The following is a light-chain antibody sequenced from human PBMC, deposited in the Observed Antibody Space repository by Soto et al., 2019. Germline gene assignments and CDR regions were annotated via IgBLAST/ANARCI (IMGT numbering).Light chain of an antibody. V-gene: IGLV1-40*01. CDR1: GSNLGAGYD. CDR2: RNS. CDR3: QSYDSSLSAWV. J-gene: IGLJ3*02. Sequence: QLVLTQPPSVSGAPGQRVTISCTGSGSNLGAGYDVHWYQHLPETAPKLLMYRNSNRPSGVPDRFSGSKSGTSASLAITGLQAEDEADFYCQSYDSSLSAWVFGGGTKPPS.